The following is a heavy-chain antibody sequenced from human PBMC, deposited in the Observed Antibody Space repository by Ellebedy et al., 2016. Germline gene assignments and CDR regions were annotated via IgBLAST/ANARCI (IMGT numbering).Heavy chain of an antibody. CDR3: AKDRRGSGSYSTLLDAFDI. V-gene: IGHV3-23*01. Sequence: GGSLRLSCAASGFTFSSYAMNWVRLAPGKGLEWVSGISGSGGSTYYADSVKGRFTISRDNSKNTLYLQMHSLRAEDTAVYYCAKDRRGSGSYSTLLDAFDIWGQGTMVTVSS. CDR2: ISGSGGST. D-gene: IGHD3-10*01. J-gene: IGHJ3*02. CDR1: GFTFSSYA.